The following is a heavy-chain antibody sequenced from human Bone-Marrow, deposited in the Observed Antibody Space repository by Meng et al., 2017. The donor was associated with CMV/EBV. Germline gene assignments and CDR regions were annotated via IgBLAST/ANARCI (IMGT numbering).Heavy chain of an antibody. CDR2: MNPNSGNT. J-gene: IGHJ4*02. D-gene: IGHD3-10*01. CDR1: GYTFTSYY. Sequence: ASVKVSCKASGYTFTSYYMHWVRQAPGQGLEWMGWMNPNSGNTGYAQKFQGRVTMTRNTSISTAYMELSSLRSEDTAVYYCARGTRRGSPRPFDYWGQGTLVTVSS. V-gene: IGHV1-8*02. CDR3: ARGTRRGSPRPFDY.